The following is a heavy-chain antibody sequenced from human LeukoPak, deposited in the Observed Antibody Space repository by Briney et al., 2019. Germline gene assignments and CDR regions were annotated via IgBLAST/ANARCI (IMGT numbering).Heavy chain of an antibody. CDR1: GFTFSNYW. CDR2: INSDGSRT. CDR3: ARFDYADYLAFDY. V-gene: IGHV3-74*01. Sequence: PGGSLRLSCAASGFTFSNYWMHWVRQAPGKGLVWVSHINSDGSRTNYAASVKGRFTISRDNAKNSLYLQMNSLRAEDTAVYYCARFDYADYLAFDYWGQGTLVTVSS. D-gene: IGHD4-17*01. J-gene: IGHJ4*02.